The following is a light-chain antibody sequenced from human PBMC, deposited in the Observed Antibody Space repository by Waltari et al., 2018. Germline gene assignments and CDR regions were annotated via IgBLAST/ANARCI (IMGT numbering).Light chain of an antibody. CDR3: NSRDISGAHWV. Sequence: SSDLTQDPVVSVALGQTVTITCQGDSLGTNYASWYQLKPGQAPVLVIYHKNNRPSGIPDRFSASYSQITASLTIAGAQAQDEADYYCNSRDISGAHWVFGGGTKLTVL. V-gene: IGLV3-19*01. CDR2: HKN. J-gene: IGLJ3*02. CDR1: SLGTNY.